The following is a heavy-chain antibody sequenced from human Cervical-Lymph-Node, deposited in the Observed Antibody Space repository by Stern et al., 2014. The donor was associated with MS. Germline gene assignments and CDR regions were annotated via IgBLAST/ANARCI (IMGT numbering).Heavy chain of an antibody. D-gene: IGHD5-18*01. V-gene: IGHV5-51*03. CDR1: EYSFTTYW. CDR3: VRLPRGYFPNYFDY. CDR2: VYPDDSNP. J-gene: IGHJ4*02. Sequence: VQLVQSGAEVKKPGESLKISCKSSEYSFTTYWIGWVRQMPGKGLEWMGVVYPDDSNPRYSPSFQGQVTISADKSISTAYLQWRSLKASDTAMYYCVRLPRGYFPNYFDYWGPGTLVTVSS.